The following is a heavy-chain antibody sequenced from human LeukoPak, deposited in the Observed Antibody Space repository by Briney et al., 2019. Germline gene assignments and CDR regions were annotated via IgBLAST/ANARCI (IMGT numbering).Heavy chain of an antibody. D-gene: IGHD3-16*01. CDR3: ARGNLYTAATIEDY. Sequence: TGGSLRLSCAASGVTVSMNYMSWVRQGPGKGLEWVAVISPEGYMKDYADSVKGRFTVSRDNSKSTVYLEMNSLRADDTSRYYCARGNLYTAATIEDYWGQGTLVTVSS. CDR1: GVTVSMNY. J-gene: IGHJ4*02. V-gene: IGHV3-30-3*01. CDR2: ISPEGYMK.